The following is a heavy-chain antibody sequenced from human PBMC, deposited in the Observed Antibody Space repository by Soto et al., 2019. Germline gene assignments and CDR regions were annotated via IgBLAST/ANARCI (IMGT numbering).Heavy chain of an antibody. CDR1: GFTFSSYG. V-gene: IGHV3-30*18. CDR3: AKVPLSVAATSFFDY. CDR2: ISYDGSNK. Sequence: QVQLVESGGGVVQPGRSLRLSCAASGFTFSSYGMHWVRQAPGKGLEWVAVISYDGSNKYYADSVKGRFTISRDNSKNTLYLQMNSLRAEDTAVYYCAKVPLSVAATSFFDYWGQGTLLTVSS. J-gene: IGHJ4*02. D-gene: IGHD2-15*01.